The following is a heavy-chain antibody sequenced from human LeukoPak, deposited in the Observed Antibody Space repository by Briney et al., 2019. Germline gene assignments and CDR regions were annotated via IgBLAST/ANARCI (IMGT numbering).Heavy chain of an antibody. CDR2: IYYSGST. V-gene: IGHV4-59*12. CDR3: ARDTILGAPAYYGMDV. CDR1: GGSFSGYY. Sequence: SETLSLTCAVYGGSFSGYYWSWIRQPPGKGLEWIGYIYYSGSTNYNPSLKSRVTISVDTSKNQFSLKLSSVTAADTAVYYCARDTILGAPAYYGMDVWGQGTTVTVSS. J-gene: IGHJ6*02. D-gene: IGHD3-3*01.